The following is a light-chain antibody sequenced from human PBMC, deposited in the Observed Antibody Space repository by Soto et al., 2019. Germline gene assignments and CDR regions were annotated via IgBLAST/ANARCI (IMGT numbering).Light chain of an antibody. CDR3: QSYDSSLSGSV. Sequence: QSILTQPPSVSGAPGQRVTISCTGSRSNIGATYGVHWYQQLPGTAPKLLIYGNTNRPSGVPDRFSGSKSGTSASLPITGLQVEDEADYYCQSYDSSLSGSVFGGGTKLTVL. V-gene: IGLV1-40*01. CDR2: GNT. J-gene: IGLJ2*01. CDR1: RSNIGATYG.